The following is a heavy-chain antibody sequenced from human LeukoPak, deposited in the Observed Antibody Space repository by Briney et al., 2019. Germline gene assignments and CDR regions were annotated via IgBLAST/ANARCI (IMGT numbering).Heavy chain of an antibody. J-gene: IGHJ4*02. CDR2: INPSGGST. CDR1: GFIFSSYG. CDR3: ARDSVETTTPDGFDY. V-gene: IGHV1-46*01. Sequence: GGSLRLSCAASGFIFSSYGMHWVRQAPGQGLEWMGIINPSGGSTSYAQKFQGRVTMTRDMSTSTVNMELSSLKSEDTAVYFCARDSVETTTPDGFDYWGQGTLVTVSS. D-gene: IGHD5-18*01.